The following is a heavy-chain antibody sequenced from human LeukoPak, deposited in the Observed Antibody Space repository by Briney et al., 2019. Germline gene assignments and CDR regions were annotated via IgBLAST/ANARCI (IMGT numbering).Heavy chain of an antibody. J-gene: IGHJ4*02. CDR2: INTNTGNP. V-gene: IGHV7-4-1*02. CDR1: GYTFTGYY. CDR3: ARSYYHFWSDYQYPGDY. Sequence: ASVKVSCKASGYTFTGYYMHWVRRAPGQGLEWMGWINTNTGNPTYAQGFTGRFVFSLDTSVSTAYLQISSLKAEDTAVYYCARSYYHFWSDYQYPGDYWGQGTLVTVSS. D-gene: IGHD3-3*01.